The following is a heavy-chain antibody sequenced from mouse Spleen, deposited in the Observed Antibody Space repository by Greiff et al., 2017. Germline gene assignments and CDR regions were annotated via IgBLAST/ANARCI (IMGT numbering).Heavy chain of an antibody. V-gene: IGHV5-9-1*01. CDR3: ARRDGKGGYFDV. CDR1: GFTFSSYA. Sequence: DVKLVESGGGLVKPGGSLKLSCAASGFTFSSYAMSWVRQTPEKRLEWVATISSGGSYTYYPDSVKGRFTISRDNAKNTLYLQMSSLRSEDTAMYYCARRDGKGGYFDVWGAGTTVTVSS. D-gene: IGHD2-1*01. CDR2: ISSGGSYT. J-gene: IGHJ1*01.